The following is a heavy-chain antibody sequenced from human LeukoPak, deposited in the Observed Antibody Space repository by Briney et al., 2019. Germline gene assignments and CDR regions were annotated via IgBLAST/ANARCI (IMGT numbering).Heavy chain of an antibody. J-gene: IGHJ4*02. D-gene: IGHD3-16*02. CDR2: ISSSSSYI. Sequence: PGGSLRLSCAASGFTFHYYGMSWVRQAPGKGLEWVSSISSSSSYIYYADSVKGRFTISRDNAKNSLYLQMNSLRAEDTAVYYCARDYDYVSASYRLDYWGQGTLVTVSS. CDR1: GFTFHYYG. CDR3: ARDYDYVSASYRLDY. V-gene: IGHV3-21*01.